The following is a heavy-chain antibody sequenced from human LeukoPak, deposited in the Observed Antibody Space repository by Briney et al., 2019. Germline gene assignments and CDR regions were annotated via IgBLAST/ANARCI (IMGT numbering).Heavy chain of an antibody. CDR3: ARAYYDILTGDFSAFDY. CDR1: GYTFTSCG. J-gene: IGHJ4*02. V-gene: IGHV1-18*01. D-gene: IGHD3-9*01. CDR2: ISAYNGNT. Sequence: ASVKLSCKATGYTFTSCGISWVGRAPGQGLKWMGWISAYNGNTNYAQKLQGRVTMTTDTSTSTAYMELRSLRSDDTAVYYCARAYYDILTGDFSAFDYWGQGTLVTVSS.